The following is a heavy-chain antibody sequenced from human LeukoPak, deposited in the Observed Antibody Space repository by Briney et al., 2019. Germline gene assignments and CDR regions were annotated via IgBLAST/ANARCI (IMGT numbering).Heavy chain of an antibody. CDR3: ARGKIVGPTKFDY. Sequence: GGSLRLSCAASGFSLSTYWMSWVRQAPGKGLEWVANIKQDGNEEHYVDSVKGRFIISRDNAKNSLYLQMNTLRAEDTAVYYCARGKIVGPTKFDYWGQGTLVTVSS. D-gene: IGHD1-26*01. J-gene: IGHJ4*02. CDR1: GFSLSTYW. CDR2: IKQDGNEE. V-gene: IGHV3-7*03.